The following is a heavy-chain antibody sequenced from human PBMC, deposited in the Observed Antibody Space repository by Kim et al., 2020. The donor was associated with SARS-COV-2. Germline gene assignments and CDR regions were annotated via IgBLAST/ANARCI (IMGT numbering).Heavy chain of an antibody. Sequence: NPALKMRVTISVDTSKNQFSLKLSAVTAADTAVYYCARGIVVVPAANFDPWGQGTLVTVSS. V-gene: IGHV4-30-2*05. CDR3: ARGIVVVPAANFDP. D-gene: IGHD2-2*01. J-gene: IGHJ5*02.